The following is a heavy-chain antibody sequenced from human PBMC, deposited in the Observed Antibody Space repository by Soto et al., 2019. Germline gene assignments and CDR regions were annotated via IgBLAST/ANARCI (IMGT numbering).Heavy chain of an antibody. CDR1: VYSFTNYY. Sequence: XSVKGSSEASVYSFTNYYIHWFRQAPGQELEWLGILRPRTGDTAYAQRFQGRVTMTTDTSTGTFYLELANLRSDDTAVYYCAREPNESFQFDFWGQGPQVTVSS. V-gene: IGHV1-46*01. CDR2: LRPRTGDT. CDR3: AREPNESFQFDF. J-gene: IGHJ4*02.